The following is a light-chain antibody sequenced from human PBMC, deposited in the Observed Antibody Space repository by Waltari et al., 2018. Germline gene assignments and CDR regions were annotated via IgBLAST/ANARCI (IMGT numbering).Light chain of an antibody. J-gene: IGLJ2*01. Sequence: QSVLTQPPSASGTIGQRVTISCSGSSSNIGSNAVSWYQQVPGTAPRLIIHSTHQRPSGVPDRFSGSKSGTSASLAISGLQAADEADYYCSAWDDSLNGPVVFGGGTKVTVL. CDR2: STH. V-gene: IGLV1-44*01. CDR3: SAWDDSLNGPVV. CDR1: SSNIGSNA.